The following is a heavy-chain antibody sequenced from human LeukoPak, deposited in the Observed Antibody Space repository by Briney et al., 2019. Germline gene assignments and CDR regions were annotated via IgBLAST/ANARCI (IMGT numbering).Heavy chain of an antibody. CDR2: IKPDGSDS. CDR3: ARDVRSGLNYFVFADY. CDR1: GFTFKNDW. D-gene: IGHD3-10*02. J-gene: IGHJ4*02. Sequence: GGSLSLAWDVSGFTFKNDWISWVRQAPGQGQEWVANIKPDGSDSYYADSVKGRFSLSRDNTKNSMYLQMNSLRAEDTAVYYCARDVRSGLNYFVFADYWGQGALVTVSS. V-gene: IGHV3-7*01.